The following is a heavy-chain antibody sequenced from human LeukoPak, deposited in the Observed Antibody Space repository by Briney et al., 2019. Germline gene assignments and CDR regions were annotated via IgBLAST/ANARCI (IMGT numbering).Heavy chain of an antibody. CDR3: ARDGVVTMELDY. CDR1: GDSISSSRHY. Sequence: SETLSLTCTVSGDSISSSRHYWSWIRQPAGKGLEWIGRIYPSGNTNYNPSLKSRVTISLDTSKNQFSLNLRSVTAADTSVYYCARDGVVTMELDYWGQGTLVTVSS. D-gene: IGHD3-3*01. V-gene: IGHV4-61*02. CDR2: IYPSGNT. J-gene: IGHJ4*02.